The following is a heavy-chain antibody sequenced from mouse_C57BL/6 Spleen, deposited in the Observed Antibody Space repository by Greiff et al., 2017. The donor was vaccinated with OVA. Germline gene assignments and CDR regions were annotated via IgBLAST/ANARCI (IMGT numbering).Heavy chain of an antibody. CDR3: ANPLYGNYEGYFDV. CDR1: GFSLTSYG. D-gene: IGHD2-1*01. CDR2: IWRGGST. Sequence: QVQLQQSGPGLVQPSQSLSITCTVSGFSLTSYGVHWVRQSPGKGLEWLGVIWRGGSTDYNAAFMSRLSITKDNAKSQVFFKMNSLQADDTAIYYYANPLYGNYEGYFDVWGTGTTVTVSS. J-gene: IGHJ1*03. V-gene: IGHV2-5*01.